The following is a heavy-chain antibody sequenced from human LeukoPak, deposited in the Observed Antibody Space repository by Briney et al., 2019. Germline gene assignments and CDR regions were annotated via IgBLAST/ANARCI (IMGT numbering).Heavy chain of an antibody. CDR2: ISSSSSYI. V-gene: IGHV3-21*01. Sequence: PGGSLRLSCAASGFTFSSYSMNWVRQAPGKGLEWVSSISSSSSYIYYADSVKGRFTISRDNAKNSLYLQMNSLRAEDTAVYYCARGVGAAAGTYYYYYYMDVWGKGTTVTVSS. J-gene: IGHJ6*03. CDR1: GFTFSSYS. D-gene: IGHD6-13*01. CDR3: ARGVGAAAGTYYYYYYMDV.